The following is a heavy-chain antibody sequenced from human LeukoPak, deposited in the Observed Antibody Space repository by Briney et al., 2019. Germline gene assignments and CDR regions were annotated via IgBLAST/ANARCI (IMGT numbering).Heavy chain of an antibody. CDR2: IYHSGST. Sequence: PSETLSLTCTVSGYSISSGYYWGWIRQPPGKGLEWIGSIYHSGSTYYNPSLKSRVTISVDTSKNQFSLKLSSVTAADTAVYYCARDSYYGSGSILPDYRGQGTLVTVSS. CDR3: ARDSYYGSGSILPDY. J-gene: IGHJ4*02. V-gene: IGHV4-38-2*02. CDR1: GYSISSGYY. D-gene: IGHD3-10*01.